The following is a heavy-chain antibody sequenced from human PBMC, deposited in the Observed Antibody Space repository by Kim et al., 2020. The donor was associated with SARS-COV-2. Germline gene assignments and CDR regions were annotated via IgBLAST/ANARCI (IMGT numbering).Heavy chain of an antibody. J-gene: IGHJ2*01. CDR3: AREDIVVVVAATGWYFDH. D-gene: IGHD2-15*01. CDR1: GGSISSSSYY. V-gene: IGHV4-39*02. CDR2: IYYSGST. Sequence: SETLSLTCTVSGGSISSSSYYWGWIRQPPGKGLEWIGSIYYSGSTYYNPSLKSRVTISVDTSKNQFSLKLSSVTAADTAVYYCAREDIVVVVAATGWYFDHWGRGTLVTVSS.